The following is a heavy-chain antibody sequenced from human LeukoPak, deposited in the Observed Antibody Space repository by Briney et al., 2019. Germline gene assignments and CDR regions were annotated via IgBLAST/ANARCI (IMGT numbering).Heavy chain of an antibody. CDR2: IYYSGST. CDR3: ARTHPRWLVRRNRLDDAFDI. J-gene: IGHJ3*02. V-gene: IGHV4-59*01. Sequence: SETLSLTCTVSGGSISSYYWSWIRQPPGKGLEWIGYIYYSGSTNYNPSLKSRVTISVDTSKNQFSLKLSSVTAADTDVYYCARTHPRWLVRRNRLDDAFDIWGQGTMVTVSS. D-gene: IGHD6-19*01. CDR1: GGSISSYY.